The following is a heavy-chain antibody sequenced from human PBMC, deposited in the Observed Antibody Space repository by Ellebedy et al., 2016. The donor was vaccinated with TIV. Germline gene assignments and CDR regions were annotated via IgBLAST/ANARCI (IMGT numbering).Heavy chain of an antibody. D-gene: IGHD3-3*01. Sequence: ASVKVSXKASGYTFTSYGISWVRQAPGQGLEWMGWISAYNGNTNYAQKLQGRVTMTTDTSTSTAYMELRSLRSDDTAVYYCARDQADYDFWSGYTMKVDYWGQGTLVTVSS. CDR3: ARDQADYDFWSGYTMKVDY. CDR1: GYTFTSYG. J-gene: IGHJ4*02. CDR2: ISAYNGNT. V-gene: IGHV1-18*01.